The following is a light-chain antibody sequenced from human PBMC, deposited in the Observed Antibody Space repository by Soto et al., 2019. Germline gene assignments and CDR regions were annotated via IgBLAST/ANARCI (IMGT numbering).Light chain of an antibody. Sequence: EIVMTQSPATLSVSPGERATLSCRASQSVSSNLAWHQQKPGQAPRLLIYGASTRATGIPARFSGSGSGTEFTLTISSLQSEDFAVYYCQQYKSWPRTFGQGTKVEIK. CDR2: GAS. J-gene: IGKJ1*01. V-gene: IGKV3-15*01. CDR3: QQYKSWPRT. CDR1: QSVSSN.